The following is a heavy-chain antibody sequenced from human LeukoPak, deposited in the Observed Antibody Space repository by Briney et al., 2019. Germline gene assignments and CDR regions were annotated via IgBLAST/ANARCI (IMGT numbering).Heavy chain of an antibody. D-gene: IGHD1-1*01. V-gene: IGHV1-8*01. Sequence: GASVKVSCKASGYIFTSYDINWVRQATGQGLEWMGWMNPNSANTGFAQKFQGRVTLTRNTSITTAYMELSSLRSEDTAVYYCAADPGRQYREFDYWGQGTLVTVSS. CDR3: AADPGRQYREFDY. J-gene: IGHJ4*02. CDR2: MNPNSANT. CDR1: GYIFTSYD.